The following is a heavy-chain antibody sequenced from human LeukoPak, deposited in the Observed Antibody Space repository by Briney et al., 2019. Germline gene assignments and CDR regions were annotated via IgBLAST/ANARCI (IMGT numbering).Heavy chain of an antibody. V-gene: IGHV5-51*01. CDR2: IYPGDSDA. J-gene: IGHJ4*02. D-gene: IGHD2-15*01. Sequence: GESLKISCKGSGYSFTNYWIGWVRQMPGKGLEWMGIIYPGDSDARYSTSLQGQVTISADTSTKTAYLQWSSMNSSDTAMYYCANLTGAFPVSRGDSDYWGQGTLVTVSS. CDR3: ANLTGAFPVSRGDSDY. CDR1: GYSFTNYW.